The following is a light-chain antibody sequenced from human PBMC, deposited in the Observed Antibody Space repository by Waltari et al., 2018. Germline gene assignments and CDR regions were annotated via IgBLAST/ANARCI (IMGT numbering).Light chain of an antibody. CDR1: QRIDGNY. J-gene: IGKJ4*01. V-gene: IGKV3-20*01. Sequence: EIVLTQSPGTLSLSPGERATLSCRASQRIDGNYLAWYQQKPGQASRLLIYGAFSRPTGIPDRFSGSGSGTDFTLTISRLEPEDFAVYYCQQYADSPLTFGGGTKVEIK. CDR3: QQYADSPLT. CDR2: GAF.